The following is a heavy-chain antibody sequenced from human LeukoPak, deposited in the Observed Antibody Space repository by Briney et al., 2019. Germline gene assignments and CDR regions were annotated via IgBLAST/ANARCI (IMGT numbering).Heavy chain of an antibody. Sequence: PGGSLRLSCAASGFTVSSNYMSWVRQAPGKGLEWVSVIYSGGSTYYADSVKGRFTISRDNSKNTLYLQMNSLRAEDTAVYYCAREVRGVGATITGFDYWGQGTLVTVSS. CDR3: AREVRGVGATITGFDY. V-gene: IGHV3-53*01. J-gene: IGHJ4*02. CDR1: GFTVSSNY. D-gene: IGHD1-26*01. CDR2: IYSGGST.